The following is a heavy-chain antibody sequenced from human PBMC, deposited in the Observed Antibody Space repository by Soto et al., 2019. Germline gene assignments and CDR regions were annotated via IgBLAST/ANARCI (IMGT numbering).Heavy chain of an antibody. Sequence: SETLSLTCAVYGGSFSGYYWSWIRQPPGKGLEWIGEINHSGSTNYNPSLKSRVTISVDTSKNQFSLKLSSVTAADTAVYYCARGPISSSWPYYYYYAMDVWGQGTTVTVSS. J-gene: IGHJ6*02. V-gene: IGHV4-34*01. CDR2: INHSGST. CDR3: ARGPISSSWPYYYYYAMDV. D-gene: IGHD6-13*01. CDR1: GGSFSGYY.